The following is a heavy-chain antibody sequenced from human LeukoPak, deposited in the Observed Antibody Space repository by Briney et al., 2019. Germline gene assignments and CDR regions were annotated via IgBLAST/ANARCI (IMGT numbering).Heavy chain of an antibody. CDR2: ISSSSSYI. CDR3: ARGIVATPPGWFDP. D-gene: IGHD5-12*01. Sequence: GGSLRLSCAASGFTFSSYSMTWVRPAPGKGLEWVSSISSSSSYIYYADSVKGRFTISRDNATNSLYLQMNSLRAEDTAVYYCARGIVATPPGWFDPWGQGTLVTVSS. J-gene: IGHJ5*02. V-gene: IGHV3-21*01. CDR1: GFTFSSYS.